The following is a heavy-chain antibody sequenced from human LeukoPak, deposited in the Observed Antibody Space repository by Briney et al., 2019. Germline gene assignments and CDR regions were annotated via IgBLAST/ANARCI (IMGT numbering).Heavy chain of an antibody. CDR1: GFTFSSYS. J-gene: IGHJ6*02. V-gene: IGHV3-48*01. CDR2: ISSSSSTI. D-gene: IGHD2-2*01. Sequence: PGGSLRLSCAASGFTFSSYSMNWVRQAPGKGLEWVSYISSSSSTIYYADSVKGRFTISRDNAKNSLYLQMNSLRAEGTAVYYCARAGSYCSSTSCLDYYYGMDVWGQGTTVTVSS. CDR3: ARAGSYCSSTSCLDYYYGMDV.